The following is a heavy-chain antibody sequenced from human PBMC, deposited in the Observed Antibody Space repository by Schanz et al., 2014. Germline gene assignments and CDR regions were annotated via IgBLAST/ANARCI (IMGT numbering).Heavy chain of an antibody. CDR3: AKPPPGDLITWYTYYFVS. CDR2: ITYNGDST. Sequence: EVVLVESGGASVQPGGSLRLSCAASGFTFSNYVMDWVRQAPGTGLEWVASITYNGDSTYYTDSVKGRFTISRDNSRTTLYPQMDGLRDEDTAVYYGAKPPPGDLITWYTYYFVSWGQGTLVTVSS. D-gene: IGHD1-1*01. J-gene: IGHJ4*02. V-gene: IGHV3-23*04. CDR1: GFTFSNYV.